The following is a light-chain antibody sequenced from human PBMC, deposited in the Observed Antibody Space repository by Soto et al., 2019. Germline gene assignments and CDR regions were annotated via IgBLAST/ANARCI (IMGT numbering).Light chain of an antibody. CDR3: LQDYNYPRT. CDR1: QGIRND. V-gene: IGKV1-6*01. CDR2: AAS. Sequence: AIQMTQSPSSLSASVGDRVTITCRASQGIRNDLGWYQQKPGKAPKLLVYAASSLPSGVPSRFSGSGSGTDFTLTISSLQPEDFATYYCLQDYNYPRTFGQGTKVEIK. J-gene: IGKJ1*01.